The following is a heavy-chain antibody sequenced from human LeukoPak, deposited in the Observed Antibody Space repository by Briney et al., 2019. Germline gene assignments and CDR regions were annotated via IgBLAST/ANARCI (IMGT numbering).Heavy chain of an antibody. V-gene: IGHV1-46*01. D-gene: IGHD3-22*01. J-gene: IGHJ4*02. Sequence: ASVKVSCKASGYTFTSYYMHWVRQAPGQGREWMGIMNPSGGSTRYAQKFQGRVTMTRDTSTSTVYMELSSLRSEDTAVYYCARESYYYDSSGYQVLGYWGQGTLVTVSS. CDR1: GYTFTSYY. CDR2: MNPSGGST. CDR3: ARESYYYDSSGYQVLGY.